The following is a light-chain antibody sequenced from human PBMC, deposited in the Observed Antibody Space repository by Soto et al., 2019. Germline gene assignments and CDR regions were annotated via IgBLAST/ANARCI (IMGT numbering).Light chain of an antibody. CDR3: QQRSSWAPLT. J-gene: IGKJ4*01. CDR1: QSIASY. V-gene: IGKV3-11*01. CDR2: DVS. Sequence: DIVLTQSPATLSLSPGERATLPCRASQSIASYLAWYQQKPGQAPRLLIYDVSNRATGIPARFSGSGSGTDVTLTISSLEPEDFAVYYCQQRSSWAPLTFGGGTKVEIK.